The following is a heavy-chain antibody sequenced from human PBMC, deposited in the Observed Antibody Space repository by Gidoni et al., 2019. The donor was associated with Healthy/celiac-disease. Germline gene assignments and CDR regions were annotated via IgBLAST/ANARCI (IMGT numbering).Heavy chain of an antibody. J-gene: IGHJ1*01. CDR2: IYHSGST. Sequence: QLQLQDSGSGLVKPSQPLSLTCAVSGGSISSGGYSWSWIRQPPGKGLEWIGYIYHSGSTYYNPSLKSRVTISVDRSKNQFSLKLSSVTAADTAVYYCASYGDQAEYFQHWGQGTLVTVSS. CDR1: GGSISSGGYS. D-gene: IGHD4-17*01. V-gene: IGHV4-30-2*01. CDR3: ASYGDQAEYFQH.